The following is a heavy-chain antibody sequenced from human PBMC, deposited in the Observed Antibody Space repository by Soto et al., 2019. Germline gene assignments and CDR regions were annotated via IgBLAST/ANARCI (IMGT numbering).Heavy chain of an antibody. D-gene: IGHD1-26*01. V-gene: IGHV3-23*04. CDR2: ISDSGGTS. J-gene: IGHJ4*02. CDR1: GFIFSNYV. Sequence: EVQLVDPGGGLVQPGGSLRLSCAASGFIFSNYVMSWVRQAPGNGLEWVSSISDSGGTSYYADSVKGRFTISRDNSKNTLYLQMNSLRAEDTAIYYCAKRPRALLTFDYWGQGTLVTVSS. CDR3: AKRPRALLTFDY.